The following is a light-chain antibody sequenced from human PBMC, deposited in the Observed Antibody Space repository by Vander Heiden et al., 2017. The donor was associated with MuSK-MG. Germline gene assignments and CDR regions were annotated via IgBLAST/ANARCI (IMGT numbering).Light chain of an antibody. V-gene: IGKV3-20*01. Sequence: EIVLTQSPGTLSLSPGERATLSCRASQGVTSSKLASYQQRPGQTPRLVIYSTSSRATHFPDRFTGTGSRRDFALTINRLEPEDIAVYYSLQYGTAALTFGGGTTVEVK. CDR1: QGVTSSK. J-gene: IGKJ4*01. CDR3: LQYGTAALT. CDR2: STS.